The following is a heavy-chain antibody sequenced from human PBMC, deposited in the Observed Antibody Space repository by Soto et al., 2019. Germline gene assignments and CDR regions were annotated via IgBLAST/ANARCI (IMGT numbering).Heavy chain of an antibody. CDR2: IYYSGST. J-gene: IGHJ5*02. CDR3: ARDGYYYRSGNLGRLDP. V-gene: IGHV4-61*01. Sequence: SETLSLTCTVSGGSVSSGSYYWSWIRQPPGKGLEWIGYIYYSGSTNYNPSLKSRVTISVDTSKNQFSLKLSSVTAADTAVYYCARDGYYYRSGNLGRLDPWGQGTLVTVSS. D-gene: IGHD3-10*01. CDR1: GGSVSSGSYY.